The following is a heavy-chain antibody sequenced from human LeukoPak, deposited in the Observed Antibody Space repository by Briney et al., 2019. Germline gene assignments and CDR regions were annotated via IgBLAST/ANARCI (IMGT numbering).Heavy chain of an antibody. V-gene: IGHV3-23*01. CDR3: AGAGVSRSSWAVFDY. Sequence: PGGSLRLSCAVSELPFITYSMNWVRQAPGKGLEWVSAISGSGGSTYYADSVKGRFTISRDNSKNTLYLQMNSLRAEDTAVYYCAGAGVSRSSWAVFDYWGQGTLVTVSS. CDR1: ELPFITYS. CDR2: ISGSGGST. D-gene: IGHD6-13*01. J-gene: IGHJ4*02.